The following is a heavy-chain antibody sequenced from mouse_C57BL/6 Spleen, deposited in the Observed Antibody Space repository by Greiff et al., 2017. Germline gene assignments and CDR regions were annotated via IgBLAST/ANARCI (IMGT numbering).Heavy chain of an antibody. V-gene: IGHV14-2*01. CDR3: APTVVEDWYFDV. D-gene: IGHD1-1*01. CDR1: GFNIKDYY. CDR2: IDPEDGET. Sequence: EVKLMESGAELVKPGASVKLSCTASGFNIKDYYMHWVKQRTEQGLEWIGRIDPEDGETKYAPKFQGKATITADTSSNTAYLQLSSLTSEDTAVYYCAPTVVEDWYFDVWGTGTTVTVSS. J-gene: IGHJ1*03.